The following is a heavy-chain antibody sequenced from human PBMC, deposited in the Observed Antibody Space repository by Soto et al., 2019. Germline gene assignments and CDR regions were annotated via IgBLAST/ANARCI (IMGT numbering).Heavy chain of an antibody. CDR1: GFSLTTSGVG. Sequence: QITLKESGPTLVKPTQTLTLTCTFSGFSLTTSGVGVGWIRQPPGKALEWLALIYWDDDKRYSPTLESRLTVTKATSKNQMVLTRINMDPVDTATYDCAHRPIYGSGSHFYYWGQGTLVTVSS. D-gene: IGHD3-10*01. V-gene: IGHV2-5*02. CDR3: AHRPIYGSGSHFYY. CDR2: IYWDDDK. J-gene: IGHJ4*02.